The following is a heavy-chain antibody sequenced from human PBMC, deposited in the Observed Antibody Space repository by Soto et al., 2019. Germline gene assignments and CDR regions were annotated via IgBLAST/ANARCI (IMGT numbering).Heavy chain of an antibody. V-gene: IGHV1-69*13. J-gene: IGHJ6*02. CDR2: IIPIFGTA. D-gene: IGHD3-10*01. CDR1: GGTFSSYA. Sequence: SVKVSCKASGGTFSSYAISWVRQAPGQGLEWMGGIIPIFGTANYAQKFQGRVTITADESTSTAYMELSSLRSEDTAVYYCTRVVRYEGSYYGMDVWGQGTTVTVSS. CDR3: TRVVRYEGSYYGMDV.